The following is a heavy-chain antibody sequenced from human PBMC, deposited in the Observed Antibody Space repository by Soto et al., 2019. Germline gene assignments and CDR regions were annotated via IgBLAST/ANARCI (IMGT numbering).Heavy chain of an antibody. CDR3: AQIVVVPAAIGWFDP. Sequence: SETLSLTCAVSGFSISSSNWWGWIRQPPGKGLEWIGYIYYSGSTNYNPSLKSRVTISVDTSKNQFSLKLSSVTAADTAVYYCAQIVVVPAAIGWFDPWGQGTLVTVSS. V-gene: IGHV4-28*01. J-gene: IGHJ5*02. CDR1: GFSISSSNW. CDR2: IYYSGST. D-gene: IGHD2-2*01.